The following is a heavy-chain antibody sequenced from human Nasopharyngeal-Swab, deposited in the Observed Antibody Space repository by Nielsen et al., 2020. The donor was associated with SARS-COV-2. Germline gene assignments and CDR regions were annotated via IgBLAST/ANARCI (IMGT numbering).Heavy chain of an antibody. D-gene: IGHD6-13*01. CDR2: IYHSGST. J-gene: IGHJ5*02. CDR3: ARGAAAAGKGWFDP. V-gene: IGHV4-34*01. Sequence: WISQPPGKGLEWIGEIYHSGSTNYNPSLKSRVTISVDTSKNQFSLKLSSVTAADTAVYYCARGAAAAGKGWFDPWGQGTLVTVSS.